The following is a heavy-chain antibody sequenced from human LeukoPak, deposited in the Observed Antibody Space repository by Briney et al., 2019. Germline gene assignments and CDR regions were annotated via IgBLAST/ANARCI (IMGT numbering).Heavy chain of an antibody. D-gene: IGHD6-13*01. V-gene: IGHV6-1*01. CDR1: GDSVSSNSAA. J-gene: IGHJ4*02. CDR3: ARATRRAAAGTTYFDY. Sequence: SQTLSLTCAISGDSVSSNSAAWNWIRQSPSRGLEWLGRTYYRSKWYNDYAVSVKSRIAINPDTSKNQFSLQLNSVTPEDTAVYYCARATRRAAAGTTYFDYWGQGTLVTVSS. CDR2: TYYRSKWYN.